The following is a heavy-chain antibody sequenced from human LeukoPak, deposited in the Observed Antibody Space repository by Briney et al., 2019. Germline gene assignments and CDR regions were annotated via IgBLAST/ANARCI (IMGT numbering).Heavy chain of an antibody. J-gene: IGHJ3*02. Sequence: ASVKVSCKASGYTFTRYGISWVRQAPGQGLEWMGWINTYNGNTNYAQKFQGRVTMSTDTSTSTAHMELRSLRSDDTAVYYCARRGRIVMVTAIPKDDAFDIWGQGTMVTVSS. D-gene: IGHD2-21*02. CDR2: INTYNGNT. V-gene: IGHV1-18*01. CDR1: GYTFTRYG. CDR3: ARRGRIVMVTAIPKDDAFDI.